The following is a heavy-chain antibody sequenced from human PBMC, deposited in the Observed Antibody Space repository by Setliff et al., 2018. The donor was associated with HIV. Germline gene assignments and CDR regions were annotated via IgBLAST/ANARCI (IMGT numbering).Heavy chain of an antibody. CDR2: INYGRTT. V-gene: IGHV4-30-2*03. CDR3: VRRRGPMVRGVDPSPSYYFDY. CDR1: GGSMRSSVYS. J-gene: IGHJ4*02. D-gene: IGHD3-10*01. Sequence: PSETLSLTCAVSGGSMRSSVYSWTWIRQAPGKGLEWIGEINYGRTTNYNPSREGRVTIAVDTSKNQFSLRMKSVNAGDTGKYYCVRRRGPMVRGVDPSPSYYFDYWGQGTLVTVSS.